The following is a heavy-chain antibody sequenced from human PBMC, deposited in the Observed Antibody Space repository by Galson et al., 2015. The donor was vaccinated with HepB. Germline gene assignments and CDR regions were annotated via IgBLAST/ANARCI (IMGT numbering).Heavy chain of an antibody. CDR2: IIPILGIA. D-gene: IGHD2-2*01. Sequence: SVKVSCKASGGTSSSYTISWVRQAPGQGLEWMGRIIPILGIANYAQKFQGRVTITADKSTSTAYMELSSLRSEDTAVYYCAREVGGYCSSTSCPAPYYYYYYGMDVWGQGTTVTVSS. CDR3: AREVGGYCSSTSCPAPYYYYYYGMDV. J-gene: IGHJ6*02. CDR1: GGTSSSYT. V-gene: IGHV1-69*04.